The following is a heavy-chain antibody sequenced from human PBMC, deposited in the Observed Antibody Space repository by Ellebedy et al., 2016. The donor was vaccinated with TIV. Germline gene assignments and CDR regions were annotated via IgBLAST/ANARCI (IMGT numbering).Heavy chain of an antibody. J-gene: IGHJ4*02. V-gene: IGHV4-59*01. D-gene: IGHD3-10*01. CDR1: GGSISSYY. CDR2: IYYSGST. Sequence: MPSETLSLTCTVSGGSISSYYWSWIRQSPGRGLEWIGYIYYSGSTNYNPSLKSRVTISLDTSKNQFSLRLSSVTAADTAVYYCASAPNWFYLDFWGQGTLVSVSS. CDR3: ASAPNWFYLDF.